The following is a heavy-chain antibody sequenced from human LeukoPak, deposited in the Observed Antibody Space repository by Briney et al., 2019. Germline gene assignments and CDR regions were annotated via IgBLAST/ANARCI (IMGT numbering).Heavy chain of an antibody. J-gene: IGHJ4*02. V-gene: IGHV4-34*01. Sequence: SETLSLTCAVYGASFSGYYWNWIRQPPGKGLEWIGEINHSGSTNYNPSLKSRVTISVDTSKNQFSLNLSAVTAADTAVYYCARGPDCRNTSCAADYWGQGTLVTVSS. CDR1: GASFSGYY. D-gene: IGHD2-2*01. CDR2: INHSGST. CDR3: ARGPDCRNTSCAADY.